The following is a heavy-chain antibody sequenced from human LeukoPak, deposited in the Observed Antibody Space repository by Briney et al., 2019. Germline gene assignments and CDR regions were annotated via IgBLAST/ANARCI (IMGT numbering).Heavy chain of an antibody. D-gene: IGHD3-16*02. CDR3: ARRYDYVWGSYRWYYFDY. J-gene: IGHJ4*02. CDR1: GGSVTDYY. Sequence: SETLSLTCTVSGGSVTDYYWSWIRQSPGKGLEWIGYIYYTGTSYNPSLKSRVTISVDTSKNQFSLKLSSVTAADTAVYYCARRYDYVWGSYRWYYFDYWGQGTLVTVSS. V-gene: IGHV4-59*02. CDR2: IYYTGT.